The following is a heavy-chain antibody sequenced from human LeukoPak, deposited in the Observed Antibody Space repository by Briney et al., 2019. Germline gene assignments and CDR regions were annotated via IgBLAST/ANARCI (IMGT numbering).Heavy chain of an antibody. CDR1: GFTFSSYA. Sequence: PGGSLRLSCAASGFTFSSYAMHWVRQAPGKGLEWVAVISYDGSNKYYADSVKGRFTISRDNSKNTLYLQMNSLRAEDTAVYYCARDRSDSTTWYVGSHWGQGTLVTVSS. V-gene: IGHV3-30-3*01. CDR3: ARDRSDSTTWYVGSH. D-gene: IGHD2-2*01. J-gene: IGHJ4*02. CDR2: ISYDGSNK.